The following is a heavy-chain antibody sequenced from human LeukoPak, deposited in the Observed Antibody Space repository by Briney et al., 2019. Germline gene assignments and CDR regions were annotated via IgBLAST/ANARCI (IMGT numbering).Heavy chain of an antibody. CDR3: ARRSYDYVWGSYDY. CDR2: INHSGST. D-gene: IGHD3-16*01. J-gene: IGHJ4*02. CDR1: GGSFSGYY. V-gene: IGHV4-34*01. Sequence: SETLSLTCAVYGGSFSGYYWSWIRQPPGKGLEWIGEINHSGSTNYNPSFKSRVTISVDTSKNQFSLELSSVTAADTAVYYCARRSYDYVWGSYDYWGQGTLVTVSS.